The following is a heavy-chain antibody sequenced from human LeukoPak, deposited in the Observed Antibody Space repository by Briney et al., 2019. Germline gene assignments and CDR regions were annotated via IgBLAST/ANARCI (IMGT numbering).Heavy chain of an antibody. CDR2: IIPIFGTA. V-gene: IGHV1-69*13. D-gene: IGHD3-3*01. J-gene: IGHJ6*03. Sequence: GASVKVPCKASGGTFSSYAISWVRQAPGQGLEWMGGIIPIFGTANYAQKFQGRVTITADESTSTAYMELSSLRSEDTAVYYCARVQNDFWSGYSTYYYYYYMDVWGKGTTVTVSS. CDR3: ARVQNDFWSGYSTYYYYYYMDV. CDR1: GGTFSSYA.